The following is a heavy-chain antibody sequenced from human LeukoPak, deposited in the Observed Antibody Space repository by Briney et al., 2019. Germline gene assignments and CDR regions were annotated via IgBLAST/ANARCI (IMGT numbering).Heavy chain of an antibody. V-gene: IGHV3-30-3*02. D-gene: IGHD5-24*01. CDR2: IAFDGKKE. CDR3: ARASMATINYYYFYMDA. CDR1: GFRLIKDA. Sequence: GGSLRLSCEASGFRLIKDAMHWVREAPGRGLEWLAVIAFDGKKEFYADSVMGRFTISRDNSKNALFLQMNSLQTDDTAIYYCARASMATINYYYFYMDAWGKGTTVTVSS. J-gene: IGHJ6*03.